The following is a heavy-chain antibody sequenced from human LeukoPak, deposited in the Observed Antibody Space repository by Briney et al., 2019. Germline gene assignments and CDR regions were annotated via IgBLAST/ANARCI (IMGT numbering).Heavy chain of an antibody. J-gene: IGHJ3*02. CDR1: GGSISSSSYY. CDR3: ARDREQQLVRFYNAFDI. D-gene: IGHD6-13*01. V-gene: IGHV4-61*01. Sequence: NPSETLSLTCTVSGGSISSSSYYWSWIRQPPGKGLEWIGYIHYSGSTNYNPSLKSRVTISVDTSKNQFSLKLRSVTAADTAVYYCARDREQQLVRFYNAFDIWGQGTMVTVSS. CDR2: IHYSGST.